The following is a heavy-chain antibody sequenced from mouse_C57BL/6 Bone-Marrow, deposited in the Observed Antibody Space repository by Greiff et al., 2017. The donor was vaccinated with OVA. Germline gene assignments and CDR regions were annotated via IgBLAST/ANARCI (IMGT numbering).Heavy chain of an antibody. Sequence: QVQLQQPGAELVKPGASVKVSCKASGYTFTSYWMHWVKQRPGQGLEWIGRIHPSDSDTNYNQKFKGKATLTVDKSSSTDYMQLSSLTSEDSAVYDCAISLLLRYWYFDVWGTGTTVTVSA. CDR1: GYTFTSYW. V-gene: IGHV1-74*01. D-gene: IGHD1-1*01. J-gene: IGHJ1*03. CDR3: AISLLLRYWYFDV. CDR2: IHPSDSDT.